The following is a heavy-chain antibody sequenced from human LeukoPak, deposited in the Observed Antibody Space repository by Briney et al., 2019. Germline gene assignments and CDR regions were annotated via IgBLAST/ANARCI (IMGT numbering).Heavy chain of an antibody. CDR1: GHTFTSYY. CDR3: ARDIAVAGTLVY. J-gene: IGHJ4*02. Sequence: ASVKVSCKASGHTFTSYYMHWVRQAPGQGLEWMGIINPSGGSTSYAQKFQGRVTMTRDMSTSTVYMELSSLRSEDTAVYYCARDIAVAGTLVYWGQGTLVTVSS. D-gene: IGHD6-19*01. V-gene: IGHV1-46*01. CDR2: INPSGGST.